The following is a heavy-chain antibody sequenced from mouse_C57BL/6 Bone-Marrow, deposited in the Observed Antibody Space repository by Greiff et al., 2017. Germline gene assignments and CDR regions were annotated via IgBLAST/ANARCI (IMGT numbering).Heavy chain of an antibody. CDR2: IYTGSGST. Sequence: QVQLQQPGAELVKPGASVTMSCKASGYTFTSYWLTWVKQRPGQGLEWIGDIYTGSGSTNYTEKFKSKVTLTVDTSSSTAYMQLSSLTSEDAAVYYCAVNYGFAYWGQGTLVTVSA. CDR3: AVNYGFAY. CDR1: GYTFTSYW. D-gene: IGHD1-1*01. V-gene: IGHV1-55*01. J-gene: IGHJ3*01.